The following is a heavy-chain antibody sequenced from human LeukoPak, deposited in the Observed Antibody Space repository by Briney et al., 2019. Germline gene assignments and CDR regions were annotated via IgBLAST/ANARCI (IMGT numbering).Heavy chain of an antibody. J-gene: IGHJ6*02. V-gene: IGHV1-2*02. D-gene: IGHD3-22*01. CDR2: INPNSGGT. CDR3: ARPTLIYYGMDV. CDR1: GGTFSSYA. Sequence: ASVKVSCKASGGTFSSYAISWVRQAPGQGLEWMGWINPNSGGTNYAQKFQGRVTMTRDTSISTAYMELSRLRSDDTAVYYCARPTLIYYGMDVWGQGTTVTVSS.